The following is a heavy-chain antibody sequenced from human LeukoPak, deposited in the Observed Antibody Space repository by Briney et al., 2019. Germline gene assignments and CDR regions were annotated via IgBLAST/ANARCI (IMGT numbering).Heavy chain of an antibody. Sequence: GGSLRLSCAASGFTFSDSSMNWVRQAPGKGLEWVSSISSTGSYIYYADSVKGRFTISRGNAKNSLFLQMNSLRTEDTAVYYCARAQGYCSGGNCYSTNFDYWGQGTLVTVSS. CDR3: ARAQGYCSGGNCYSTNFDY. V-gene: IGHV3-21*01. J-gene: IGHJ4*02. CDR1: GFTFSDSS. D-gene: IGHD2-15*01. CDR2: ISSTGSYI.